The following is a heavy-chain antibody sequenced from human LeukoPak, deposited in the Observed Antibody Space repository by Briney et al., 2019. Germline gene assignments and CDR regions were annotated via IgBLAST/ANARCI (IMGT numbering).Heavy chain of an antibody. V-gene: IGHV1-2*02. CDR1: GYTFTGYY. J-gene: IGHJ4*02. CDR2: INPNSGGT. D-gene: IGHD6-19*01. CDR3: ARVKGRGAVAAHY. Sequence: ASVKVSCKASGYTFTGYYMHWVRQAPGQGLEWMGWINPNSGGTNYAQKFQGRVTMTRDTSISTAYMELSRLSSDDTAVYYCARVKGRGAVAAHYWGQGTLVTVSS.